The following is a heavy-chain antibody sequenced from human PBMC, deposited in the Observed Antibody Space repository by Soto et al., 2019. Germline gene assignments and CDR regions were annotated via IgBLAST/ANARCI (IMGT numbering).Heavy chain of an antibody. CDR3: ARREIQGPIDY. J-gene: IGHJ4*02. Sequence: QVQLQESGPGLVKPSDTLSLTCAVSGYSISSSNWWGWIRQPPGKGLEWIGYIYYSGTTYYNPSLKSRVPMSVETSKKQFSRKLTSVTAVDTAVYYCARREIQGPIDYWGQGTLVTVSS. CDR2: IYYSGTT. D-gene: IGHD1-26*01. V-gene: IGHV4-28*01. CDR1: GYSISSSNW.